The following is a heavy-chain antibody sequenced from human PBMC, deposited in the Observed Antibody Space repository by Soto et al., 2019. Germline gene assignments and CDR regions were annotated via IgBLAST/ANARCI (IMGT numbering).Heavy chain of an antibody. CDR2: ISAYNGNT. V-gene: IGHV1-18*01. D-gene: IGHD3-3*01. J-gene: IGHJ4*02. CDR3: ARDVLEYYDFWSGYPTYFGY. CDR1: GYTFTSYG. Sequence: ASVKVSCKASGYTFTSYGISWVRQAPGQGLERMGWISAYNGNTNYAQKLQGRVTMTTDTSTSTAYMELRSLRSDDTAVYYCARDVLEYYDFWSGYPTYFGYWGQGTLVTVSS.